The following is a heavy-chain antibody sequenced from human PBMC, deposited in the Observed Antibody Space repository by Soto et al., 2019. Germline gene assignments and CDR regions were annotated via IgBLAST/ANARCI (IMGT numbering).Heavy chain of an antibody. D-gene: IGHD2-2*01. CDR1: GGTFSSYA. CDR2: IIPIFGTA. J-gene: IGHJ6*02. CDR3: ARHVPAAGYYNGMDV. Sequence: SVKVSCTASGGTFSSYAISWVRQAPGQGLEWMGGIIPIFGTANYAEKFQGRVTITADESTSTAYMELSSLRSEDTAVYYCARHVPAAGYYNGMDVWGQGTTVTVSS. V-gene: IGHV1-69*13.